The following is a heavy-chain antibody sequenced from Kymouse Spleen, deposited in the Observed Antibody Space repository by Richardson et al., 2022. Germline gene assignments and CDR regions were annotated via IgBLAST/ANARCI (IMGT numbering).Heavy chain of an antibody. CDR1: GGSISSSNW. Sequence: QVQLQESGPGLVKPSGTLSLTCAVSGGSISSSNWWSWVRQPPGKGLEWIGEIYHSGSTNYNPSLKSRVTISVDKSKNQFSLKLSSVTAADTAVYYCARDQRYFDWLPYYYYGMDVWGQGTTVTVSS. CDR2: IYHSGST. J-gene: IGHJ6*02. D-gene: IGHD3-9*01. V-gene: IGHV4-4*02. CDR3: ARDQRYFDWLPYYYYGMDV.